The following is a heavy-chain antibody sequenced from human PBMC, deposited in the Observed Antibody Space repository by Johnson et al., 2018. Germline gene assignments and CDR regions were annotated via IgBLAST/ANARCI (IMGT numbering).Heavy chain of an antibody. CDR3: ATHSSLYSYGYGGRFDY. Sequence: QVQLVQSGTEVKKPGASVRVSCQAFGYTFTGYYLHWVRQAPGQGLEWLGIVNPGGSWSHREDLQGKFNVAWDTSTSTLYMDLSDLRSEDTAVYYCATHSSLYSYGYGGRFDYWGHGTLVTVSS. V-gene: IGHV1-46*01. CDR2: VNPGGSW. CDR1: GYTFTGYY. D-gene: IGHD5-18*01. J-gene: IGHJ4*01.